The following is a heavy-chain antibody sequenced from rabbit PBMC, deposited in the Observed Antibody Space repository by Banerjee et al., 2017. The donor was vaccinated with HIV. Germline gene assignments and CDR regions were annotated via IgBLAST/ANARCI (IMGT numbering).Heavy chain of an antibody. J-gene: IGHJ4*01. CDR1: GFDFGGYY. D-gene: IGHD4-1*01. Sequence: QEQLEESGGGLFKPGGSLKLSCKASGFDFGGYYMSWVRQAPGKGLEWIGCINTGSGTTYYASWAKGRFSISRSTSLNTVTLQMTSLTAADTATYFCARDLAGVIGWNFDLWGPGTLVTVS. CDR2: INTGSGTT. V-gene: IGHV1S47*01. CDR3: ARDLAGVIGWNFDL.